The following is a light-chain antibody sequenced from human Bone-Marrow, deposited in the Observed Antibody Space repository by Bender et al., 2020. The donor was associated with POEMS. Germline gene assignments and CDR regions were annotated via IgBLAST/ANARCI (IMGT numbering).Light chain of an antibody. V-gene: IGLV3-1*01. CDR3: QAWASITAV. CDR1: NLGNRY. CDR2: EDN. Sequence: SYEVTQPPSVSVSPGQTATMTCSGDNLGNRYVDWYQQKPGQSPVLVIYEDNKWPAGIRVRFSGSNSWNTATLTISGTHAMDESYYYCQAWASITAVFGGGTKLTVL. J-gene: IGLJ2*01.